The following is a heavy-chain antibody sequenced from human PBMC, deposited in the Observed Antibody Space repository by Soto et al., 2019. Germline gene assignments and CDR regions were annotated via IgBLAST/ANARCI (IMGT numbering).Heavy chain of an antibody. CDR2: IIPIFGTA. CDR3: ARQDKAMVRFYYYGMDV. J-gene: IGHJ6*02. D-gene: IGHD5-18*01. V-gene: IGHV1-69*13. CDR1: GGTFSSYA. Sequence: SVKVSCKASGGTFSSYAISWVRQAPGQGLEWMGGIIPIFGTANYAQKFQGRVTITADESTSTAYMEMSSLRSEDTAVYYCARQDKAMVRFYYYGMDVWGQGTTVTVSS.